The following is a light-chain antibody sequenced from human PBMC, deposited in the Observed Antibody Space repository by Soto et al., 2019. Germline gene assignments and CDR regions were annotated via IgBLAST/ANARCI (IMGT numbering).Light chain of an antibody. CDR3: QQRSNWPQLT. Sequence: EIVLTQSPATLSLSPGERATFSCRASQSVSSYLAWYQQKPGQAPRLLIYDASNRAAGIPARFSGSGSGTDFTLTISSLEPEDFAIYYCQQRSNWPQLTFGGGTKVEIK. CDR1: QSVSSY. CDR2: DAS. V-gene: IGKV3-11*01. J-gene: IGKJ4*01.